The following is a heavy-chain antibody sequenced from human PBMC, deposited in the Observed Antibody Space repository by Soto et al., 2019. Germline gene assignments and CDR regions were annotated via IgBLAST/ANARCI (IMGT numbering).Heavy chain of an antibody. CDR2: ISAYNGNT. D-gene: IGHD3-22*01. CDR1: GYTFTSYG. CDR3: ARAPRITMIVVGTSVWYFDL. V-gene: IGHV1-18*01. J-gene: IGHJ2*01. Sequence: ASVKVSCKASGYTFTSYGISWVRQAPGQGLEWMGWISAYNGNTNYAQKLQGRVTMTTDTSTSTAYMELRSLRSDDTAVYYCARAPRITMIVVGTSVWYFDLWGRDTLVTVSS.